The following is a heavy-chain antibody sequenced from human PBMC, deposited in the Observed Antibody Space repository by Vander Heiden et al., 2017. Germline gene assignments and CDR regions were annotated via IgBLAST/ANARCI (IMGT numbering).Heavy chain of an antibody. V-gene: IGHV3-21*01. Sequence: EVQLVESGGGLVKPGGSLRLPCATSGFTFNSYTLNWVRQATGKGLEWVSSISSSSNYIHYADSGKGRFTISRDSAKSSQFLQMNSLSAEATAVYYCARGRWKAAAGTAEIDFWVQGALVTVSS. J-gene: IGHJ4*02. CDR2: ISSSSNYI. CDR1: GFTFNSYT. D-gene: IGHD6-13*01. CDR3: ARGRWKAAAGTAEIDF.